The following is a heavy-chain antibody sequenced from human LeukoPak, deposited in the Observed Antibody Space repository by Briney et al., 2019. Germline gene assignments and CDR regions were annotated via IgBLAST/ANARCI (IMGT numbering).Heavy chain of an antibody. CDR1: GFTFKSYP. CDR2: ISSNGGST. Sequence: PGGSLRLSCSAAGFTFKSYPMHWVRQAPGKGLEFVSAISSNGGSTYHADSVKGRFNISRDNSKNTVYLQMNGLRVEDTAVYYCARLVTGTTVINSGWFDPWGRGTLVTVSS. V-gene: IGHV3-64*04. J-gene: IGHJ5*02. CDR3: ARLVTGTTVINSGWFDP. D-gene: IGHD4-23*01.